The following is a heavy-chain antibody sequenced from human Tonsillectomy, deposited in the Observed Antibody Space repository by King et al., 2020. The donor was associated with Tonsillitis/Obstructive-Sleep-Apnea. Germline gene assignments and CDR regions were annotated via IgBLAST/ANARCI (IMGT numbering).Heavy chain of an antibody. Sequence: VQLQESGPGLVKPSETLSLTCTVSGGSISSYYWSWIRQPPGKGLEWIGYIYYSGSTNYNPSLKSRVTISVDTSKNQFSLKLSSVTAADTAVYYCSRVSTGVGGAFDIWGQGTMVTVSS. J-gene: IGHJ3*02. D-gene: IGHD4-23*01. V-gene: IGHV4-59*01. CDR1: GGSISSYY. CDR3: SRVSTGVGGAFDI. CDR2: IYYSGST.